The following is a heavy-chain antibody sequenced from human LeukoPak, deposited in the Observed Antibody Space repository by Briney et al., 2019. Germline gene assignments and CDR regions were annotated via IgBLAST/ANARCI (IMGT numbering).Heavy chain of an antibody. CDR1: GFTFINHA. CDR3: AKDRSSYGYLDD. J-gene: IGHJ4*02. Sequence: GGSLRLSCAASGFTFINHAMSWVRQAPGKGLEWVSGIRGSGDRTFYAESVKGRFTISRDNFKNTVYLEMNSLRAEDTAVYYCAKDRSSYGYLDDWGQGTLVTVSS. D-gene: IGHD5-18*01. CDR2: IRGSGDRT. V-gene: IGHV3-23*01.